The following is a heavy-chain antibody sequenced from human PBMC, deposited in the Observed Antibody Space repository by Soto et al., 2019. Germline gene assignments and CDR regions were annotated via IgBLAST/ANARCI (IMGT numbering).Heavy chain of an antibody. Sequence: GGSLRLSCAASGFTFSSYAMSWVRQAQGKGLEWVSAISGSGGSTYYADSVKGRFTISRDNSKNTLYLQINSLTTEDTAVYYCAKARSVSGSLVLDYWGQGTLVTVSS. CDR2: ISGSGGST. CDR3: AKARSVSGSLVLDY. V-gene: IGHV3-23*01. D-gene: IGHD1-26*01. J-gene: IGHJ4*02. CDR1: GFTFSSYA.